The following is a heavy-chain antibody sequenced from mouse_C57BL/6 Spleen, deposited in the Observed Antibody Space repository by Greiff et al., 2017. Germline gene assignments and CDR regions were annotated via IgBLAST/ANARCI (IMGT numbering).Heavy chain of an antibody. Sequence: EVKLVESGGGLVQPGGSMKLSCAASGFTFRDSWMDLVRQSPEKGLEWVADIRNKANNHATYYAESVKGRFTISRDDSKSGVDLQMNSLRAEDTGIYYCTSGSTYYFDYWGQGTTPTVSS. V-gene: IGHV6-6*01. CDR3: TSGSTYYFDY. J-gene: IGHJ2*01. CDR2: IRNKANNHAT. D-gene: IGHD1-1*01. CDR1: GFTFRDSW.